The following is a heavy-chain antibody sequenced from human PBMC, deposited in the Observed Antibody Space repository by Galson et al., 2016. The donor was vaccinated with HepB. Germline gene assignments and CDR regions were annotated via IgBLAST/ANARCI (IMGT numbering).Heavy chain of an antibody. CDR2: IKGHSDSK. CDR1: GFTFTPYS. D-gene: IGHD3-16*01. Sequence: SLRLSCACSGFTFTPYSMNWVRQAPGKGLEWVSSIKGHSDSKNYADSVKGRFTISRDTSKNTLYLQMNSLRAEDTAVYYCATAPTLGYWGQGTLVTVSS. J-gene: IGHJ4*02. CDR3: ATAPTLGY. V-gene: IGHV3-21*04.